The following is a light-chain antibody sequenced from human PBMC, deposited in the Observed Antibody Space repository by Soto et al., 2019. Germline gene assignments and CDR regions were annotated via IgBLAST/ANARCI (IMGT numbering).Light chain of an antibody. Sequence: EIVMTQSPATLSVSPGERATLSCRASQSVSNNLAWYQQKPGQAPRLLIYSASTRATGIPARFSGSASGTEFTLSISRLQSEDFAVYYCQQYNEWPLTFGGGTKVETK. J-gene: IGKJ4*01. CDR1: QSVSNN. CDR3: QQYNEWPLT. CDR2: SAS. V-gene: IGKV3-15*01.